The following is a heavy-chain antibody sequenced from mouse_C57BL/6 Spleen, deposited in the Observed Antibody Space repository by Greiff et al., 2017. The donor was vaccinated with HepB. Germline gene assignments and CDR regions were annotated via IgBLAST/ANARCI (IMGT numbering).Heavy chain of an antibody. CDR2: INPNYGTT. CDR1: GYSFTDYN. V-gene: IGHV1-39*01. CDR3: ARGTTPTYWYFDV. D-gene: IGHD1-2*01. Sequence: VQLKESGPELVKPGASVKISCKASGYSFTDYNMNWVKQSNGKSLEWIGVINPNYGTTSYNQKFKGKATLTVDQSSRTAYMQLNSLTSEDSAVYYCARGTTPTYWYFDVWGTGTTVTVSS. J-gene: IGHJ1*03.